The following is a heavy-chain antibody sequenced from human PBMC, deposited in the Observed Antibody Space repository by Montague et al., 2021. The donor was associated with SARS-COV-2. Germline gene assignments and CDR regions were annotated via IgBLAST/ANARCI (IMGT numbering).Heavy chain of an antibody. J-gene: IGHJ5*02. CDR1: GGSISSSNW. CDR2: IYHSGST. Sequence: SETLSLTCAVSGGSISSSNWWSWVRQPPGKGLEWIGEIYHSGSTXXNPSLKSRVTISVDKSKNQFSLKLSSVTAADTAIYYCATTLTMLGGDTPNWFDPWGQGTLVTVSS. CDR3: ATTLTMLGGDTPNWFDP. V-gene: IGHV4-4*02. D-gene: IGHD3-16*01.